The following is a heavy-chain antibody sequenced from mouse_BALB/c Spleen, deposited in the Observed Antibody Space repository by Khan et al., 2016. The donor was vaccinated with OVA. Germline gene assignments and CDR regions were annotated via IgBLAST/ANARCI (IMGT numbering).Heavy chain of an antibody. CDR3: LIDGADYRNDVWFGY. D-gene: IGHD2-14*01. V-gene: IGHV1-4*01. CDR1: GYTFASYT. Sequence: VELVESGAELARPGASVKMSCKASGYTFASYTIHWIKQRPGQGLEWIGYINPSNGYTNYTQKFKDKATLTADKSSTTAYMQLRSLTSDDSAVVICLIDGADYRNDVWFGYWGQGTLVIVSA. CDR2: INPSNGYT. J-gene: IGHJ3*01.